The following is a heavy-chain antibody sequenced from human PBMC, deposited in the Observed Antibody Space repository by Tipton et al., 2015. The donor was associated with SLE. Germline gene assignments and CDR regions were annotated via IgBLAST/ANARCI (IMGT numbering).Heavy chain of an antibody. V-gene: IGHV3-33*01. CDR3: ARTDFPYYMDV. D-gene: IGHD3-3*01. CDR1: GFTFSSYG. J-gene: IGHJ6*03. CDR2: IWFDGSNK. Sequence: RSLRLSCAASGFTFSSYGMHWVRQAPGKGLEWVAVIWFDGSNKYYADSVKGRFTISRDNSKNTLYLQMNSLRAEDTAVYYCARTDFPYYMDVWGKGTTVTVSS.